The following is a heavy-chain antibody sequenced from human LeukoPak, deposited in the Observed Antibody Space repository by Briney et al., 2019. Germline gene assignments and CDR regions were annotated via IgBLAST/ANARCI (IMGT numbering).Heavy chain of an antibody. CDR3: AREAVTRNYFDY. Sequence: GGSLRLSCTASGFTFSIIALTWVRQAPGKGLEWVSVIYSGGSTYYADSVKGRFTISRDNSKNTLYLQMNSLRAEDTAVYYCAREAVTRNYFDYWGQGTLVTVSS. J-gene: IGHJ4*02. V-gene: IGHV3-53*01. CDR2: IYSGGST. D-gene: IGHD4-17*01. CDR1: GFTFSIIA.